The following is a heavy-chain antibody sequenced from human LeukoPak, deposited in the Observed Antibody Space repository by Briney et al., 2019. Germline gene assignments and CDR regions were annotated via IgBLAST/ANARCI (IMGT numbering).Heavy chain of an antibody. D-gene: IGHD1-14*01. Sequence: GGSLRLSCAASGFTFSSYNMNWDRQAPGKGLEWLSYISSGRATMSYADSVKGRFTISRDTAKNSLYLQMNSLRAEDTAVYYCARTPEVDYDYYYMDVWGKGTTVTVSS. V-gene: IGHV3-48*01. CDR2: ISSGRATM. CDR3: ARTPEVDYDYYYMDV. CDR1: GFTFSSYN. J-gene: IGHJ6*03.